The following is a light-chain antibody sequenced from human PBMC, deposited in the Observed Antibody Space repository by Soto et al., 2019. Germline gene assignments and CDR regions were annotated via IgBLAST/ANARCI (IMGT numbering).Light chain of an antibody. CDR2: KAS. Sequence: INMDQSPATLSLTLRDRVTIACRSSQNISSWLAWYQQKPGKAPKLLIYKASTLKSGVPSRFSGSGSGTEFPLTISSLQPDDFATYYCKQRSEWSITFGQGTRLEIK. CDR3: KQRSEWSIT. CDR1: QNISSW. V-gene: IGKV1-5*03. J-gene: IGKJ5*01.